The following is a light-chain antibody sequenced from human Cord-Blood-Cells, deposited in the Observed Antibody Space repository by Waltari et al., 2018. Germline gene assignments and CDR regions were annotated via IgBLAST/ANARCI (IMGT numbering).Light chain of an antibody. Sequence: DIQMTQSPSTLSASVRDRVNITCRASQGISSWLAWYQQKPGKAPKLLIYDASSLESGVPSRFSGSGSGTDFTLTISSLQPDDFATYYCQQYNSYSFTFGHGTKLEIK. CDR2: DAS. V-gene: IGKV1-5*01. J-gene: IGKJ2*01. CDR1: QGISSW. CDR3: QQYNSYSFT.